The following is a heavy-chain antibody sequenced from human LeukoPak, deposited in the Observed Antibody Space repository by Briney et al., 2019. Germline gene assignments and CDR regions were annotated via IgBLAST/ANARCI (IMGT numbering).Heavy chain of an antibody. V-gene: IGHV3-48*03. CDR1: GFTFSSYE. CDR3: ARDSYCCGGSCLPFFDY. D-gene: IGHD2-15*01. J-gene: IGHJ4*02. Sequence: PGGSLRLSCAASGFTFSSYEMNWVRQAPGKGLEWVSYISSSGSTIYYADSVKGRFTISRDNAKNSLYLQMNSLRAEDTAVYYCARDSYCCGGSCLPFFDYWGQGTLVTVSS. CDR2: ISSSGSTI.